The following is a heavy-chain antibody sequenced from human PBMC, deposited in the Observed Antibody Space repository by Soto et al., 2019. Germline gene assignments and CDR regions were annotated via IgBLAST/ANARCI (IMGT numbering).Heavy chain of an antibody. J-gene: IGHJ4*02. CDR2: INPSGGST. Sequence: ASVKVSCKASGYTFTSYYMHWVQQAPGQGLEWMGIINPSGGSTSYAQKFQGRVTMTRDTSTSTVYMELSSLRSEDTAVYYCARDPTYDFWSGEPGFDYWGQGTLVTVSS. CDR1: GYTFTSYY. CDR3: ARDPTYDFWSGEPGFDY. D-gene: IGHD3-3*01. V-gene: IGHV1-46*03.